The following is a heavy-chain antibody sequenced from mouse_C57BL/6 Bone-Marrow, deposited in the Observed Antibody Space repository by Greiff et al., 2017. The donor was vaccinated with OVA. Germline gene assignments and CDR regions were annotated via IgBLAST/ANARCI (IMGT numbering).Heavy chain of an antibody. CDR2: LNPNHGGT. D-gene: IGHD1-1*01. J-gene: IGHJ4*01. V-gene: IGHV1-26*01. Sequence: VQLQQSGPELVKPGASVKISCTASGYTFTDYYMNWVKQSPGQRLEWIGDLNPNHGGTSYNQKFKGKATLTVDQSSSTAYMERRSLTSEDSAVEYCADDGRAMDYGGQGTAGTVSA. CDR3: ADDGRAMDY. CDR1: GYTFTDYY.